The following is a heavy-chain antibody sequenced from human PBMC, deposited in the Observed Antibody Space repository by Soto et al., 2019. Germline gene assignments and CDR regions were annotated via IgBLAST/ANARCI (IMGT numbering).Heavy chain of an antibody. CDR2: ISGSGGST. CDR1: GFTFSSYA. Sequence: GGSLRLSCAASGFTFSSYAMSWVRQAPGKGLEWVSAISGSGGSTYYADSVKGRFTISRDNSKNTLYLQMNSLRAEDTAVYYCAKDRSVWFGELGDPVPSALFDYWGQGTLVTVSS. J-gene: IGHJ4*02. V-gene: IGHV3-23*01. D-gene: IGHD3-10*01. CDR3: AKDRSVWFGELGDPVPSALFDY.